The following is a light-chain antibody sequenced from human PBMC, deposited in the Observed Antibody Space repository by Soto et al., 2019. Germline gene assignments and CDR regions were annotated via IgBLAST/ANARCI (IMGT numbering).Light chain of an antibody. CDR2: GAS. Sequence: EIVLTQSPGTLSLSPGEGATLFCRASQSVSSAYLAWYQQKPGQAPRLLLYGASSRATGIPDRFSGSGSGTDFTLTISRLEPEDFAVYYCQQYGGSITFGQGTRLDIE. CDR1: QSVSSAY. CDR3: QQYGGSIT. J-gene: IGKJ5*01. V-gene: IGKV3-20*01.